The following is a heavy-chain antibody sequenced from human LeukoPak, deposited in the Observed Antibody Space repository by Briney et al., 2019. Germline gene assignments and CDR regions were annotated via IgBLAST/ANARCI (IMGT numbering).Heavy chain of an antibody. D-gene: IGHD3-9*01. Sequence: GGSLRLSCAASGFSLTTYSMNWVRQAPGKGLVWISSISSTGSYIYYGASVKGRFTISRDNAKNSFYLQMNSLRVEDTAVYFCAQDIPIEQVPGLGPGHWGQGTLVTVSS. J-gene: IGHJ4*02. CDR3: AQDIPIEQVPGLGPGH. V-gene: IGHV3-21*01. CDR1: GFSLTTYS. CDR2: ISSTGSYI.